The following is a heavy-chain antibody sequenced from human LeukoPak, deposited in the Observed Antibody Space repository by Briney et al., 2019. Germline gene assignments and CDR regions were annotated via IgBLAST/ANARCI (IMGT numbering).Heavy chain of an antibody. V-gene: IGHV1-46*01. D-gene: IGHD6-13*01. J-gene: IGHJ4*02. CDR1: GYLFTYNY. CDR3: ARVAAAGTIPYYFDY. Sequence: ASVKVSCKASGYLFTYNYIHWVRQAPGQGLEWMGMIKPTGGSTNYAQKFQGRVTITADESTSTAYMELSSLRSEDTAVYYCARVAAAGTIPYYFDYWGQGTLVTVSS. CDR2: IKPTGGST.